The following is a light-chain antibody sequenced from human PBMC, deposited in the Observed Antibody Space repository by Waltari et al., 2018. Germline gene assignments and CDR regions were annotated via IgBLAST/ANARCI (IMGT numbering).Light chain of an antibody. CDR3: SLYTSSSTWV. CDR2: EVS. J-gene: IGLJ3*02. Sequence: QSALTQPPSVSGSPGQSVTISCTGTSSDVGSYNRVSWYQQPPGTAPKLMISEVSNRPSGVPDRFSGSKSGNTASLTISGLQAEDEADYYCSLYTSSSTWVFGGGTKLTVL. CDR1: SSDVGSYNR. V-gene: IGLV2-18*01.